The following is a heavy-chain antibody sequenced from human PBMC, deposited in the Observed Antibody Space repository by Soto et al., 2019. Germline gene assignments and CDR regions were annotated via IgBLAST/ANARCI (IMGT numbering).Heavy chain of an antibody. J-gene: IGHJ6*02. Sequence: QVQLQQWGAGLLKPSETLSLTCAVYGGSFSGYYWSWIRQPPGKGLEWIGEINHSGSTNYNPSLKSRVTMSVDTPKNQFSLILKFVTAADTAVYFCARRVDAPRYYGMDVWGQGTTVTVSS. V-gene: IGHV4-34*01. CDR2: INHSGST. CDR1: GGSFSGYY. CDR3: ARRVDAPRYYGMDV. D-gene: IGHD5-12*01.